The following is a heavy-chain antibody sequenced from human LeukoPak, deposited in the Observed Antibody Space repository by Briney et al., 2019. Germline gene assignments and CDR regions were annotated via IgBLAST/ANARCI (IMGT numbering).Heavy chain of an antibody. V-gene: IGHV4-39*07. J-gene: IGHJ4*02. D-gene: IGHD3-10*01. CDR3: ARDRGLLWFGDHSPNYYFDY. Sequence: SETLSLTCTVSGGSISSSSYYWGWIRQPPGKGLEWIGAIYYSGSTYYNPSLKSRVTISVDTSKNQFSLRLSSVTAADTAVYYCARDRGLLWFGDHSPNYYFDYWGQGTLVTVSS. CDR2: IYYSGST. CDR1: GGSISSSSYY.